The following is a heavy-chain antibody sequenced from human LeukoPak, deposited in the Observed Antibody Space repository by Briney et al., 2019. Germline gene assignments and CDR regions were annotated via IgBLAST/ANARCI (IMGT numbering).Heavy chain of an antibody. V-gene: IGHV3-9*01. CDR1: GFTFDDYA. CDR2: ISWNSGSI. Sequence: SLRLSCAASGFTFDDYAMHWVRQAPGKGLEWVSGISWNSGSIGYADSVKGRFTISRDNAENSLYLQMNSLRAEDTAVYYCARDHEGALDYWGQGTLVTVSS. CDR3: ARDHEGALDY. J-gene: IGHJ4*02. D-gene: IGHD1-26*01.